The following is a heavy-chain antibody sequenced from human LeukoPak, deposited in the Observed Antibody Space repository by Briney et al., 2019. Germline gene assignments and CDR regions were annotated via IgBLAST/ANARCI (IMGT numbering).Heavy chain of an antibody. V-gene: IGHV4-31*03. CDR1: GGSISSGGYY. Sequence: ASETLSLTCTVSGGSISSGGYYWSWIRQHPGKGLEWIGYIYYSGSTYYNPSLKSRVTISVDTSKNQFSLKLSPVTAADTAVYYCAASGYDWGASFDYWGQGTLVTVSS. CDR3: AASGYDWGASFDY. CDR2: IYYSGST. D-gene: IGHD5-12*01. J-gene: IGHJ4*02.